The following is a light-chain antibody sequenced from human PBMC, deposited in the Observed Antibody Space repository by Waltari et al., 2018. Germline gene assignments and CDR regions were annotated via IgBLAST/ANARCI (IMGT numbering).Light chain of an antibody. CDR3: QTGGHGTWV. J-gene: IGLJ3*02. CDR1: SGHSSNV. CDR2: VNSEGSH. Sequence: QLVLTQSPSASASLGASVKLTCTLSSGHSSNVIAWLQQRPEKGPRYLMKVNSEGSHSKGDEIPDRCSRSSSGAERYLTISNLQSEDEADYCCQTGGHGTWVFGGGTTLTVL. V-gene: IGLV4-69*01.